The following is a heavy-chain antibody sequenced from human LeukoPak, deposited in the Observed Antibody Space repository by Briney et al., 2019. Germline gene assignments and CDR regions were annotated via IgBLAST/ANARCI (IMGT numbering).Heavy chain of an antibody. CDR3: ARGAYYYDSSGYYY. CDR1: GYTFTGYY. CDR2: INPNSGGT. Sequence: GASVKVSCKASGYTFTGYYMHWVRQAPGQGLEWMGWINPNSGGTNYAQKFQGWVTMTRGTSISTAYMELSRLRSDDTAVYYCARGAYYYDSSGYYYWGQGTLVTVSS. V-gene: IGHV1-2*04. J-gene: IGHJ4*02. D-gene: IGHD3-22*01.